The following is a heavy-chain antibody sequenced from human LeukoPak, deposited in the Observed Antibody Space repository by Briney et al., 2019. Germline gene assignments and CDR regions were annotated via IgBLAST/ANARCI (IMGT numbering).Heavy chain of an antibody. D-gene: IGHD2-2*01. V-gene: IGHV1-18*01. CDR1: GYTFSSYD. CDR3: ARGFRDIVVVPTTDDAFDI. Sequence: ASVKVSCKASGYTFSSYDISWVRQAPGQGLEWMGWISAYNGNTNYAQKFQGRVTMTTDTSTSTAYMELRSLRSDDTAVYYCARGFRDIVVVPTTDDAFDIGGQGTMVTVSS. J-gene: IGHJ3*02. CDR2: ISAYNGNT.